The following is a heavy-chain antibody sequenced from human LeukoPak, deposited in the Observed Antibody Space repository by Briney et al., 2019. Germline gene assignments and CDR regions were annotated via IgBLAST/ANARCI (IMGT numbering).Heavy chain of an antibody. CDR1: GFTFSSYA. J-gene: IGHJ6*02. V-gene: IGHV3-30*04. D-gene: IGHD3-10*01. CDR2: ISYDGSNK. Sequence: GRSLRLSCAASGFTFSSYAMHWVRQAPGKGLEWVAVISYDGSNKYYADSVKGRFTISRDNSKNTLYLQMNSLRAEDTAVYYCALWGPSGMDVWGQGTTVTVSS. CDR3: ALWGPSGMDV.